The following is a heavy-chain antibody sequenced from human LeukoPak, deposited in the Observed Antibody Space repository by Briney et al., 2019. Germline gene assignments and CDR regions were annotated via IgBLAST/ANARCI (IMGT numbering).Heavy chain of an antibody. J-gene: IGHJ5*02. V-gene: IGHV3-48*03. CDR2: ISSSGSTI. D-gene: IGHD2-2*01. CDR1: GFTFSSYE. Sequence: GGSLRLSCAASGFTFSSYEMNWVRQAPGKGLEWVSYISSSGSTIYYADSVKGRFTISRDNAKNSLYLQMNSLRAEDTAVYYCARGGEDIVVVLSNWFDPWGQRTLVTVSS. CDR3: ARGGEDIVVVLSNWFDP.